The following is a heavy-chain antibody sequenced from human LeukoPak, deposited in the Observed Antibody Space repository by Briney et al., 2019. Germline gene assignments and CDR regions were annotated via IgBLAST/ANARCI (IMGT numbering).Heavy chain of an antibody. CDR2: IRYDGSNK. D-gene: IGHD2-15*01. CDR1: GFTFSSYG. Sequence: GGSLGLSCAASGFTFSSYGMHWVHQAPGKGLEWVAFIRYDGSNKYYADSVKGRFTISRDNSKNTLYLQMNSLRAEDTAVYYCAKDFGRAATRGSWFDPWRQGTLVTVSS. CDR3: AKDFGRAATRGSWFDP. J-gene: IGHJ5*02. V-gene: IGHV3-30*02.